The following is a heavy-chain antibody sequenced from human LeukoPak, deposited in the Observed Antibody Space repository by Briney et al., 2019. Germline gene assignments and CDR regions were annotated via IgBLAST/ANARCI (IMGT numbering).Heavy chain of an antibody. CDR3: VKDGTAAYYYDSRVAFDI. Sequence: GGSLRLSCSASGFTFSSYAMHWVRQAPGKGLEYVSAISSNGGSTYYADSVKGRFTVSRDNSKNTLYLQMSSLRAEDTAVYYCVKDGTAAYYYDSRVAFDIWGQGTMATVSS. J-gene: IGHJ3*02. CDR1: GFTFSSYA. D-gene: IGHD3-22*01. V-gene: IGHV3-64D*06. CDR2: ISSNGGST.